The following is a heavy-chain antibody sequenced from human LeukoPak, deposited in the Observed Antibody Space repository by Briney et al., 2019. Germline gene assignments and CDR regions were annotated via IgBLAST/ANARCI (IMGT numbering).Heavy chain of an antibody. V-gene: IGHV4-30-2*01. CDR1: GGSISSGGYS. D-gene: IGHD2-15*01. Sequence: SQTLSLTCAVSGGSISSGGYSWSWIRQPPGKGLEWIGYIYHSGSTYYNPSLKSRVTISVDRSKNQFSLKLSSVTAADTAVYYCARQRDDNCSGGSCKSGFDYWGQGTLVTVSS. CDR2: IYHSGST. CDR3: ARQRDDNCSGGSCKSGFDY. J-gene: IGHJ4*02.